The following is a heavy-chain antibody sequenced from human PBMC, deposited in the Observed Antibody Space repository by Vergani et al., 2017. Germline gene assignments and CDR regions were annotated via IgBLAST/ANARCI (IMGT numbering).Heavy chain of an antibody. CDR3: AREAEGSGWYWAAFDI. Sequence: QLQLQESGSGLVKPSQTLSLTCAVSGGSISSGGYSWSWIRQPPGKGLEWIGEINHSGSTNYNPSLKSRVTISVDTSKNQFSLKLSSVTAADTAVYYCAREAEGSGWYWAAFDIWGQGTMVTVSS. V-gene: IGHV4-30-2*01. J-gene: IGHJ3*02. D-gene: IGHD6-19*01. CDR1: GGSISSGGYS. CDR2: INHSGST.